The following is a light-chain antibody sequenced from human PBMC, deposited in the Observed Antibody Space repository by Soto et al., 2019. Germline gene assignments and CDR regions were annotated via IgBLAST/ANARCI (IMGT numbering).Light chain of an antibody. CDR1: QSVSSN. CDR2: GAF. J-gene: IGKJ5*01. CDR3: QQRNVWPPVT. V-gene: IGKV3-11*01. Sequence: IVMTQSPDSLAVSPGERATLSCRASQSVSSNLAWYQQKPGQAPRLLIYGAFNRATGIPARFSGSGSGTDFTLTISSLEPEDSAVYYCQQRNVWPPVTFGQGTRLEIK.